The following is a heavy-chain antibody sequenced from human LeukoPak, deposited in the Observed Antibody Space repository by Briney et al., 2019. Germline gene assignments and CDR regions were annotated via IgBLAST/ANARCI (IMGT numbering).Heavy chain of an antibody. CDR1: GGSVSSGSYY. J-gene: IGHJ4*02. D-gene: IGHD2-15*01. Sequence: PSETLSLTCTVSGGSVSSGSYYWSWIRQPPGEGLEWIGYIYYSGSTNYNPSLKSRVAISVDTSKNQFSLKLSSVTAADTAVYYCARGSGVSCSGGSCNQLAYWSQGTLVTVSS. CDR3: ARGSGVSCSGGSCNQLAY. CDR2: IYYSGST. V-gene: IGHV4-61*01.